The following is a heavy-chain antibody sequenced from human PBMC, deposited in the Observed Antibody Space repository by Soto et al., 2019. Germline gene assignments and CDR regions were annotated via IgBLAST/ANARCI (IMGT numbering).Heavy chain of an antibody. CDR1: GFTFNYYA. D-gene: IGHD1-1*01. CDR3: AKHLADRYHFDY. Sequence: LSLSCAASGFTFNYYAISWVRQAPRKGLEWVSAISGTGGSTYYADSAKGRFTISRDNSKNTLYLQMNSLRAEDTAVYYCAKHLADRYHFDYWGLGTLVTVSS. J-gene: IGHJ4*02. CDR2: ISGTGGST. V-gene: IGHV3-23*01.